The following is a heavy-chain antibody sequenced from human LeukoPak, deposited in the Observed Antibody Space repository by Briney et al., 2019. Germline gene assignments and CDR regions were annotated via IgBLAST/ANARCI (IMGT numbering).Heavy chain of an antibody. CDR3: ARSHLDSSGYYYFDY. Sequence: PSETLSLTCTVSGGATSSSNYYWAWIRQPPGKGLEWMGSIFYSGTTHYNSSLKSRVTISVDTSQNQFSLKLSSVTAADTAVYYCARSHLDSSGYYYFDYWGQGTLVTVSS. V-gene: IGHV4-39*07. CDR1: GGATSSSNYY. CDR2: IFYSGTT. D-gene: IGHD3-22*01. J-gene: IGHJ4*02.